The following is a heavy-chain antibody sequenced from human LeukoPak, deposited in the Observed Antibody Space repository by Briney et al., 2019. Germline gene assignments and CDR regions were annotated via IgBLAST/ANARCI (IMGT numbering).Heavy chain of an antibody. CDR3: ARGEYSSGWYYFDY. J-gene: IGHJ4*02. D-gene: IGHD6-19*01. Sequence: SGGSLRLSCTASGFTFSSYSMKWVRQAPGKGLEWVSYISSSSTTIYYADSVKGRFTISRDNAKNSLYLQMNSLRAEDTAVYYCARGEYSSGWYYFDYWGQGTLVTVSS. V-gene: IGHV3-48*04. CDR1: GFTFSSYS. CDR2: ISSSSTTI.